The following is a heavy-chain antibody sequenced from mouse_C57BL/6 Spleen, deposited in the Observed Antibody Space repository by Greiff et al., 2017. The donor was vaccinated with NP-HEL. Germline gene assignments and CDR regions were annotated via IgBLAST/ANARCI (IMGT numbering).Heavy chain of an antibody. CDR1: GFTFSSYG. CDR3: ARLEDYDGFAY. D-gene: IGHD2-4*01. Sequence: EVQLVESGGDLVKPGGSLKLSCAASGFTFSSYGMSWVRQTPDKRLEWVATISSGGSYTYYPDSVKGRFTISRDNAKNTLYLQMSSLKSEDTAMYYCARLEDYDGFAYWGQGTLVTVSA. J-gene: IGHJ3*01. CDR2: ISSGGSYT. V-gene: IGHV5-6*01.